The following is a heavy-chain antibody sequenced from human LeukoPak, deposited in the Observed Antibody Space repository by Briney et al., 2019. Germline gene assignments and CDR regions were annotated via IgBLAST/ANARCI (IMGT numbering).Heavy chain of an antibody. CDR3: AKGPKRYNILTGYFVIETAFDI. Sequence: GRSLRLSCAASRFTLDDYAMHWVRQAPGKGLEWVSGISWNSGSIGYADSVKGRFTISRDNSKNTLYLQTNSLRAEDTAVYYCAKGPKRYNILTGYFVIETAFDIWGQGTMVTVSS. J-gene: IGHJ3*02. CDR2: ISWNSGSI. V-gene: IGHV3-9*01. CDR1: RFTLDDYA. D-gene: IGHD3-9*01.